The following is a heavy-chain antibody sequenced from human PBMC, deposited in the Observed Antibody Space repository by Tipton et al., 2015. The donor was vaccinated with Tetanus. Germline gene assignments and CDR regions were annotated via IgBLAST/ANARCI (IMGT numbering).Heavy chain of an antibody. J-gene: IGHJ4*02. CDR3: ATLNYFDTAGWGAY. CDR1: GGSISTYY. CDR2: IYYRGST. D-gene: IGHD3-22*01. Sequence: TLSLTCTVSGGSISTYYWSWIRQPPGKGLEWIGYIYYRGSTNYYPSLKSRVTMSVDTSKNQFSLNLSSVTAADTAVYYCATLNYFDTAGWGAYWGQGVLVTVSS. V-gene: IGHV4-59*01.